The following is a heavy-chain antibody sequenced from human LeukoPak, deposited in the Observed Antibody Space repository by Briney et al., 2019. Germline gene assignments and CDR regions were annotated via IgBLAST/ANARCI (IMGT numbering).Heavy chain of an antibody. Sequence: PSQTLSLTCTVSGGSISSGGYYWSWIRQPVGKGLEWIGHIYTSGSTNYNPSLKSRVTISVDTSKNQFSLKLSSVTAADTAVYYCARDRVVVTARQYYYMDVWGKGTTVTVSS. CDR2: IYTSGST. CDR3: ARDRVVVTARQYYYMDV. CDR1: GGSISSGGYY. V-gene: IGHV4-61*09. J-gene: IGHJ6*03. D-gene: IGHD2-15*01.